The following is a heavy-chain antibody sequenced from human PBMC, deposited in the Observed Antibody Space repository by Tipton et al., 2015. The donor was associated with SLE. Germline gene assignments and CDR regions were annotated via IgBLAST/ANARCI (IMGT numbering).Heavy chain of an antibody. CDR2: ITSNGGSK. D-gene: IGHD2-15*01. CDR1: EFTVSDYA. V-gene: IGHV3-9*01. CDR3: AKDVRETMVVAYAFDI. J-gene: IGHJ3*02. Sequence: SLRLSCVVSEFTVSDYAMYWVRQVPGKGLEWVSGITSNGGSKDYADSVKGRFTISRDNSENILFLQMTSLRPEDTAMYFCAKDVRETMVVAYAFDIWGHGTMVTVSS.